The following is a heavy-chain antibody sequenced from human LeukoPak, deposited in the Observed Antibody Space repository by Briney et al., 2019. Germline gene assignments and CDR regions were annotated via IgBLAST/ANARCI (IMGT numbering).Heavy chain of an antibody. J-gene: IGHJ4*02. Sequence: ASVKVSCKASGYTFTSYGISWVRQAPGQGLEWMGWISAYNGNTNYAQKLQGRVTMTTDTSTSTAYMELRSLRSDDTAVYYCARGQPDITIFGVVILFDYWGQGTLVTVSS. V-gene: IGHV1-18*01. D-gene: IGHD3-3*01. CDR3: ARGQPDITIFGVVILFDY. CDR2: ISAYNGNT. CDR1: GYTFTSYG.